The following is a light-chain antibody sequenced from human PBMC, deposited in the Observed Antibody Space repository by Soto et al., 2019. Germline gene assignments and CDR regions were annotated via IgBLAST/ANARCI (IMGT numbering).Light chain of an antibody. CDR2: GAS. CDR3: QQYNNWPLT. Sequence: EIVMTQSPATLSVSPGERATLSCRASPSVSSNLAWYQQKPGQAPRLLIYGASTRATGIPARFSGSGSGTEFTLSISALQSKDFAVYYCQQYNNWPLTFGQGTRVEIK. CDR1: PSVSSN. J-gene: IGKJ1*01. V-gene: IGKV3-15*01.